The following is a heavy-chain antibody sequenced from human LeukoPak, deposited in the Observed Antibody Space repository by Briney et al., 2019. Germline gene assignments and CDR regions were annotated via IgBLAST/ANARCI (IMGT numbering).Heavy chain of an antibody. CDR2: ISAYNGNT. CDR1: GYTFTSYG. J-gene: IGHJ4*02. Sequence: ASVKVSCKASGYTFTSYGISWVRQAPGQGLEWMGWISAYNGNTNYAQKLQGRVTMTTDTSTSTAYMELRSLRSDDTAVYYCARAGSWDYDSSGYYGPHFDYWGQGTLVTVSS. D-gene: IGHD3-22*01. CDR3: ARAGSWDYDSSGYYGPHFDY. V-gene: IGHV1-18*01.